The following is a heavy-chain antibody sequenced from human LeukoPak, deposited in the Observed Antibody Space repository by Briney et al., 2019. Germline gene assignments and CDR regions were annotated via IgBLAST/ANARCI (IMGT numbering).Heavy chain of an antibody. CDR3: ARVRYSSSWYEGCFDL. Sequence: GGSLRLSCAASGFTFSSYSMIWVRQAPGKGLEWVSVIYSDGSTYYADSVKGRFTISRDNSKNMLYLQMNSLRAEDTAVYYCARVRYSSSWYEGCFDLWGRGTLVTVSS. V-gene: IGHV3-53*01. J-gene: IGHJ2*01. CDR2: IYSDGST. D-gene: IGHD6-13*01. CDR1: GFTFSSYS.